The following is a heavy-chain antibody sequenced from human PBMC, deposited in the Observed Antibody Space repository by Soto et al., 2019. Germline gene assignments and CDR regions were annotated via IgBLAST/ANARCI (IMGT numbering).Heavy chain of an antibody. Sequence: SDTLSLTCTVSGGSISSGDYYWNWVRQPPGKGLEWIGYIYYSGSTYYNPSLKSRVTISVDTSKNQFSLKLSSVTAADTAVYYCARQVIVIVPATIDYYYYGMDVWGQGTTVTVSS. CDR1: GGSISSGDYY. CDR3: ARQVIVIVPATIDYYYYGMDV. D-gene: IGHD2-2*02. CDR2: IYYSGST. J-gene: IGHJ6*02. V-gene: IGHV4-30-4*02.